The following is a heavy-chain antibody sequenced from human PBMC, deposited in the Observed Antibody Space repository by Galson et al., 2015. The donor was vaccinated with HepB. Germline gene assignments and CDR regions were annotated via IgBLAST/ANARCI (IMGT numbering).Heavy chain of an antibody. J-gene: IGHJ6*02. V-gene: IGHV5-51*01. D-gene: IGHD6-19*01. CDR1: EYRFSTYW. CDR2: VYPGGSDT. Sequence: QSGAEVKKPGESLKISCTGSEYRFSTYWIGWVRQLPGRGLEWMGSVYPGGSDTRYSPSFQGQVTISADKSINTAYLQWSSLEASDTAMYYCARRQIYGSGLYAMDVWGQGTAVTVSS. CDR3: ARRQIYGSGLYAMDV.